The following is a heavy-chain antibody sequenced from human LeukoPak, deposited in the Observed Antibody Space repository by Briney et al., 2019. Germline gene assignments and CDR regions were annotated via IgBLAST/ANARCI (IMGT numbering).Heavy chain of an antibody. Sequence: SETLSLACAVYGGSFSGYYWSWIRQPPGKGLEWIGEINHSGSTNYNPSLKSRVTISVDTSKNQFSLKLSSVTAADTAVYYCARDTGYCSSTSCWSQGTLVTVSS. J-gene: IGHJ4*02. V-gene: IGHV4-34*01. D-gene: IGHD2-2*01. CDR2: INHSGST. CDR3: ARDTGYCSSTSC. CDR1: GGSFSGYY.